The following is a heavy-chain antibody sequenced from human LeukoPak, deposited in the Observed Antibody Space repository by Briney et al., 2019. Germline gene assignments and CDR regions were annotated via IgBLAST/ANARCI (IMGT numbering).Heavy chain of an antibody. CDR2: ISSSGSTI. D-gene: IGHD3-10*01. Sequence: GGSLRLSCAASGFTFSSYGMHWVRQAPGKGLEWVSYISSSGSTIYYADSVKGRFTISRDNAKNSLYLQMSSLRAEDTAVYYCARVGSGSYYISHFDYWGQGTLVTVSS. V-gene: IGHV3-48*04. J-gene: IGHJ4*02. CDR1: GFTFSSYG. CDR3: ARVGSGSYYISHFDY.